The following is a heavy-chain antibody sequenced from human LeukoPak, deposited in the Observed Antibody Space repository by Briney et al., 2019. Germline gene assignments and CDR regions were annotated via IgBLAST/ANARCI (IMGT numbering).Heavy chain of an antibody. J-gene: IGHJ4*02. D-gene: IGHD2-15*01. Sequence: PSETLSLTCTVSGGSISSSSYYWGWIRQPPGKGLEWIGSIYYSGSTYYNPSLKSRVTISVDTSKNQFSLKLSSVTAADTAVYYCARDSNRVVAATHFDYWGQGTLVTVSS. V-gene: IGHV4-39*07. CDR2: IYYSGST. CDR1: GGSISSSSYY. CDR3: ARDSNRVVAATHFDY.